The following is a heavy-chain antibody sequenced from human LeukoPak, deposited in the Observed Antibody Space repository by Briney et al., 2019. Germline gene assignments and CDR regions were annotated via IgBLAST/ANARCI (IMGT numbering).Heavy chain of an antibody. CDR1: SGSISNSL. J-gene: IGHJ4*02. CDR2: IYYSGST. CDR3: AGGSYHNYFDY. V-gene: IGHV4-59*01. D-gene: IGHD1-26*01. Sequence: SETLSLTCTVSSGSISNSLWSWIRQPPGKGLEWIGYIYYSGSTNYNPSLKSRVTISVDTSKNQFSLKLSSVTAADTAVYYCAGGSYHNYFDYWGQGTLVTVSS.